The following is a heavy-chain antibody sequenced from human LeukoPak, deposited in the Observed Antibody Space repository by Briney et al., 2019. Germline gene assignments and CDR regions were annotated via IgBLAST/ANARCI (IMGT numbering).Heavy chain of an antibody. Sequence: PGGSLRLSCAASGFTFSSYAMSWVRQAPGKGLGGVSAISGSGGSTYYADSAKGRFTISRDNSKNTLYLQMNSLRAEDTAVYYCAKRGITMVRGVIDYWGQGTLVTVSS. CDR2: ISGSGGST. V-gene: IGHV3-23*01. J-gene: IGHJ4*02. CDR3: AKRGITMVRGVIDY. CDR1: GFTFSSYA. D-gene: IGHD3-10*01.